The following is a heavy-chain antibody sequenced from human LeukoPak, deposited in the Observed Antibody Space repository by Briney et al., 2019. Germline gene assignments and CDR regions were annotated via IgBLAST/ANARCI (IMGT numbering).Heavy chain of an antibody. Sequence: SVKVSCKASGGTFSSYAISWVRQAPGQGLEWMGGIIPIFGTANYAQKFQGRVTITADESTSTAYMELRSLRSEDTAVYHCARGGIAAAGSFDYWGQGTLVTVSS. V-gene: IGHV1-69*01. D-gene: IGHD6-13*01. CDR2: IIPIFGTA. J-gene: IGHJ4*02. CDR3: ARGGIAAAGSFDY. CDR1: GGTFSSYA.